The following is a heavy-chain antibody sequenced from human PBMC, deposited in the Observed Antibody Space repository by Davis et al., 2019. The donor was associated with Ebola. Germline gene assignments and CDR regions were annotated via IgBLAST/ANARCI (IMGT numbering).Heavy chain of an antibody. D-gene: IGHD6-13*01. J-gene: IGHJ6*04. CDR2: INHSGST. Sequence: PSETLSLTCTVSGGSISSSSYYWGWIRQPPGKGLEWIGEINHSGSTNYNPSLKSRVTISVDTSKNQFSLKLSSVTAADTAVYYCARTSAAGKLVDVWGKGTTVTVSS. CDR3: ARTSAAGKLVDV. V-gene: IGHV4-39*07. CDR1: GGSISSSSYY.